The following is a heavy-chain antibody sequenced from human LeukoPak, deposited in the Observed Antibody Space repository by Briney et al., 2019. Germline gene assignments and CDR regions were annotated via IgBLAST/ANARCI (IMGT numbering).Heavy chain of an antibody. Sequence: SETLSLTCTVSGGSISSGGYYWSWIRQHPGKGLEWIGYIYYSGSTYYSPSLKSRVTISVDTSKNQFSLKLGSVTAADTAVYYCARKPYYGSGFGYYYGMDVWGQGTTVTVSS. CDR1: GGSISSGGYY. V-gene: IGHV4-31*03. CDR3: ARKPYYGSGFGYYYGMDV. CDR2: IYYSGST. D-gene: IGHD3-10*01. J-gene: IGHJ6*02.